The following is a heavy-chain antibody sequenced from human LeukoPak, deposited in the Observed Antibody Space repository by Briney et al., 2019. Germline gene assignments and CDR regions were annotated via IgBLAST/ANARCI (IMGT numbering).Heavy chain of an antibody. Sequence: PSETLSLTCTVSGGSISSYYWSWLRQPPGKGLEWIGYIYYSGSTNYNPSLKSRVTISVDTSKNQFSLKLSSVTAADTAVYYCAREDFRLGFDYWGQGTLVTVSS. CDR3: AREDFRLGFDY. CDR2: IYYSGST. D-gene: IGHD7-27*01. J-gene: IGHJ4*02. CDR1: GGSISSYY. V-gene: IGHV4-59*01.